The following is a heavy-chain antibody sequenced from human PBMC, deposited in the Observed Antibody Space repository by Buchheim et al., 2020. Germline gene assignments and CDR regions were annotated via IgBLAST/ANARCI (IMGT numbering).Heavy chain of an antibody. CDR1: GLTFSTYA. V-gene: IGHV3-23*01. Sequence: EVQLLESGGGLVQPGGSLRLSCAASGLTFSTYAMSWVRQAPGKGLECVSAISAGGGNTYYADSVKGRSTISRDNSKNTVYLQMNSLRAEDTAAYYCANRRDYFDYWGQGTL. CDR3: ANRRDYFDY. J-gene: IGHJ4*02. CDR2: ISAGGGNT.